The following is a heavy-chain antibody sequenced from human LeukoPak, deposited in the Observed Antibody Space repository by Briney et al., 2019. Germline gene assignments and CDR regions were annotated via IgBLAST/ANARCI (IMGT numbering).Heavy chain of an antibody. CDR1: GFTFRYYA. V-gene: IGHV3-9*01. CDR2: ISWNSGSI. CDR3: AKDGAGWFGELHPFDY. Sequence: GGSLRLSCAASGFTFRYYALTWVRQAPGKGLEWVSGISWNSGSIGYADSVKGRFTISRDNAKNSLYLQMNSLRAEDTALYYCAKDGAGWFGELHPFDYWGQGTLVTVSS. J-gene: IGHJ4*02. D-gene: IGHD3-10*01.